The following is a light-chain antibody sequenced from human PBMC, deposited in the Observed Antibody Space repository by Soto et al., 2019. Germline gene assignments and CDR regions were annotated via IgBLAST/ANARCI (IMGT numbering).Light chain of an antibody. V-gene: IGKV3-20*01. CDR2: SAS. J-gene: IGKJ4*01. Sequence: EIVLTQSPGTLSLSPGERATVSCRASQIVSSTYLAWYQQKPGQAPRLLIHSASSRATGIPDRFSGSGSGTDFTLTISSLEPEDFAVYYCQKHGNSSPTTFGGGTKVDI. CDR3: QKHGNSSPTT. CDR1: QIVSSTY.